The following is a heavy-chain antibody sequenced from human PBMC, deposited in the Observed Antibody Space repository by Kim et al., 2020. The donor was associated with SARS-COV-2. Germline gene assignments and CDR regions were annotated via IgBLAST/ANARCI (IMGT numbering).Heavy chain of an antibody. Sequence: GDTYYPGSVKGRFTISRENAKNSLYLQMNSLRAGDTAVYYCARLGYYYGMDVWGQGTTVTVSS. CDR3: ARLGYYYGMDV. J-gene: IGHJ6*02. CDR2: GDT. V-gene: IGHV3-13*01.